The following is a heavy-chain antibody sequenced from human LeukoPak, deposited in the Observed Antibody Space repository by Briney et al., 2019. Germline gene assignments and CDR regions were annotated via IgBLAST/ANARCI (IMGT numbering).Heavy chain of an antibody. CDR2: INSDGSST. D-gene: IGHD4-11*01. Sequence: GGSLRLSCAASGFTFSSYWMHWVRQAPGKGLVWVSRINSDGSSTSYADSVKGRFTISRDNAKNTLYLQMNRLRAEDTAVYYCARDFLDYSNYLNSYYFDYWGQGTLVTVSS. J-gene: IGHJ4*02. CDR3: ARDFLDYSNYLNSYYFDY. V-gene: IGHV3-74*01. CDR1: GFTFSSYW.